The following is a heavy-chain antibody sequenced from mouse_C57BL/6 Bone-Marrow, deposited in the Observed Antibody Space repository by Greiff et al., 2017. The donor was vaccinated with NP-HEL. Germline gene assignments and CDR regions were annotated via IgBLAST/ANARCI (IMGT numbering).Heavy chain of an antibody. J-gene: IGHJ2*01. D-gene: IGHD1-1*01. CDR1: GYSITSGYY. Sequence: EVKLMESGPGLVKPSQSLSLTCSVTGYSITSGYYWNWIRQFPGNKLEWMGYISYDGSNNYNPSLKNRISITRDTSKNQFFLKLNSVTTEDTATYYCAREDYYGRNWYFDYWGQGTTLTVSS. CDR2: ISYDGSN. CDR3: AREDYYGRNWYFDY. V-gene: IGHV3-6*01.